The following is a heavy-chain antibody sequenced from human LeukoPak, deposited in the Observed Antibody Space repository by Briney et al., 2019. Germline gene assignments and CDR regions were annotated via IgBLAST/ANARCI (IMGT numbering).Heavy chain of an antibody. J-gene: IGHJ2*01. CDR3: AKAPASYWYFDL. V-gene: IGHV3-23*01. CDR2: ISGSGGST. Sequence: GGSLRLSCAASGFTFSSYAMSWVRQAPGKGLEWVSAISGSGGSTYYADSVEGRFTISRDNSKNTLYLQMNSLRAEDTAVYYCAKAPASYWYFDLWGRGTLVTVSS. CDR1: GFTFSSYA.